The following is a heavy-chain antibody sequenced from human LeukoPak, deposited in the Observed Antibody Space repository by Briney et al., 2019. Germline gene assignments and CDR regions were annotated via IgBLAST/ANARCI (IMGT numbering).Heavy chain of an antibody. D-gene: IGHD2-2*01. CDR2: ISGDGGST. CDR3: AKSQGYCSSTSCRPYSSSWPFNY. CDR1: GFTFDDYA. Sequence: PGGSLRLSCAASGFTFDDYAMHWVRQAPGKGLEWVSLISGDGGSTYHADSVKGRFTISRDNSKNSLYLQMNSLRIEDTALYYCAKSQGYCSSTSCRPYSSSWPFNYWGQGTLVTVSS. J-gene: IGHJ4*02. V-gene: IGHV3-43*02.